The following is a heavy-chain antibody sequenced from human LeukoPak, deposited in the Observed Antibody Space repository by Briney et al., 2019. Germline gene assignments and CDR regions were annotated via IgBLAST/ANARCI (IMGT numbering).Heavy chain of an antibody. Sequence: ASVKVSCKASGYTFTGYYMHWVRQAPGQGLEWMGWINPNSGGTNYAQKFQGWVTMTRDTSISTAYMELSRLRSDDTAVYYCARVGVPIAVAAHPLYYGMDVWGQGTTVTVSS. CDR3: ARVGVPIAVAAHPLYYGMDV. V-gene: IGHV1-2*04. CDR1: GYTFTGYY. J-gene: IGHJ6*02. CDR2: INPNSGGT. D-gene: IGHD6-19*01.